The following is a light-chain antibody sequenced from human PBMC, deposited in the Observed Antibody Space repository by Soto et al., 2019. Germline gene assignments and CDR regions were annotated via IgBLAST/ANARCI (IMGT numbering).Light chain of an antibody. CDR3: QQSYSTPPWT. CDR2: AAS. CDR1: QSMSSW. Sequence: PVTPYPSPLSASVGDRVTITWRASQSMSSWLSWYQQKPGKAPKLLIYAASSLQSGVPSRFSGSGSGTDFTLTISSLQPEDFATYYCQQSYSTPPWTFGQGTKVDIK. V-gene: IGKV1-39*01. J-gene: IGKJ1*01.